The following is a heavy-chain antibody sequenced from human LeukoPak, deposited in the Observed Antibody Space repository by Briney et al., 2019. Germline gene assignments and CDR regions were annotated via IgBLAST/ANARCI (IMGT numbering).Heavy chain of an antibody. D-gene: IGHD6-6*01. J-gene: IGHJ6*03. CDR3: ARDPIGSSSSRGYYYYMDV. V-gene: IGHV1-69*05. CDR2: IIPIFGTA. CDR1: GDTFSSYA. Sequence: SSVKVSCKASGDTFSSYAISWVRQAPGQRLEWMGRIIPIFGTANYPQKFQGRVTNTTDESTSTAYMELSSLRSEDTAVYYCARDPIGSSSSRGYYYYMDVWGKGTTVTVSS.